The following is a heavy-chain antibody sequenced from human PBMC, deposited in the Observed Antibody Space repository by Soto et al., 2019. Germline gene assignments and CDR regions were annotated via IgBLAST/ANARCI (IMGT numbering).Heavy chain of an antibody. J-gene: IGHJ5*02. CDR3: ARGGSGWKALNWFDP. D-gene: IGHD6-19*01. V-gene: IGHV4-31*11. Sequence: SETLSLTCAVSGASIDNNGYSWTWIRQHPGKGLERIGTNNNRADTYYNPSLKSRLTISLDTSQNHFSLRLNAVTAADTAIYYCARGGSGWKALNWFDPWGQGIMVTVSS. CDR2: NNNRADT. CDR1: GASIDNNGYS.